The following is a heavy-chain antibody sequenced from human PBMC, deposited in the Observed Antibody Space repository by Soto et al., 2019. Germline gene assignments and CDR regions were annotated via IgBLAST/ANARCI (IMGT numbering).Heavy chain of an antibody. Sequence: PSETLSLTCTVSGGSITRGGYYWSWIRQPPGKGLEWIGYIYYSGSTYYNPSLKSRVTISVDTSKNQFSLKLSSVTAADTAVYYCARARGARYFDYWGQGTLVTVSS. CDR1: GGSITRGGYY. V-gene: IGHV4-30-4*01. J-gene: IGHJ4*02. CDR3: ARARGARYFDY. CDR2: IYYSGST. D-gene: IGHD2-15*01.